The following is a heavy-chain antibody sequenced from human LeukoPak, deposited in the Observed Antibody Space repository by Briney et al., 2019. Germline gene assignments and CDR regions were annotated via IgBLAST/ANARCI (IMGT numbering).Heavy chain of an antibody. CDR3: ARGKWELLSHYWCFDL. J-gene: IGHJ2*01. V-gene: IGHV6-1*01. CDR1: GDSVSSNSAA. D-gene: IGHD1-26*01. CDR2: TYYRSKWYN. Sequence: SQTLSLTCALSGDSVSSNSAAWNWIRQSPSRGLEWLGRTYYRSKWYNDYAVSVTSRITINPDTSKNQFSLQLDSVAPEDTAVYYCARGKWELLSHYWCFDLWGRGTLVTVSS.